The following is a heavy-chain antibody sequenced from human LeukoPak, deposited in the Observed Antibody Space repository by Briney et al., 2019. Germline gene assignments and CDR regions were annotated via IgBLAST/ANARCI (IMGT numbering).Heavy chain of an antibody. V-gene: IGHV1-2*02. CDR1: GYTFTGYY. CDR2: INPNSGGT. CDR3: ARVGIAAAGTTARYFGLYYFDY. D-gene: IGHD6-13*01. Sequence: ASVKVSCKASGYTFTGYYMHWVRQAPGQGLEWMGWINPNSGGTNYAQKFQGRVTMTRDTSISTAYMELSRLRSDDTAVYYCARVGIAAAGTTARYFGLYYFDYWGQGTLVTVSS. J-gene: IGHJ4*02.